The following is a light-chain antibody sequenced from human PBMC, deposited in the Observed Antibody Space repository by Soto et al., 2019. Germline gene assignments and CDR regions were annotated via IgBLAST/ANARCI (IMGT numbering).Light chain of an antibody. V-gene: IGLV2-14*01. CDR2: DVS. Sequence: QSVLTQPASVSGSPGQSITISCTGTSSDVGGYNYVSWYQQHPGKAPKLMIYDVSNRPSGVSNRFSGSKSGNTASLTISGLQAEDEADYYCSSYTRSSATLYVFGTGTKLNVL. CDR1: SSDVGGYNY. CDR3: SSYTRSSATLYV. J-gene: IGLJ1*01.